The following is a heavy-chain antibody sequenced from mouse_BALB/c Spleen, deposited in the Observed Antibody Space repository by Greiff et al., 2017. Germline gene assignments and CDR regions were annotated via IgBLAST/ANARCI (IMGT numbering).Heavy chain of an antibody. V-gene: IGHV1-82*01. D-gene: IGHD1-2*01. J-gene: IGHJ4*01. CDR3: ARWLLDAMDY. CDR2: IYPGDGDT. Sequence: QVQLKESGPELVKPGASVKISCKASGYAFSSSWMNWVKQRPGQGLEWIGRIYPGDGDTNYNGKFKGKATLTADKSSSTAYMQLSSLTSVDSAVYFCARWLLDAMDYWGQGTSVTVSS. CDR1: GYAFSSSW.